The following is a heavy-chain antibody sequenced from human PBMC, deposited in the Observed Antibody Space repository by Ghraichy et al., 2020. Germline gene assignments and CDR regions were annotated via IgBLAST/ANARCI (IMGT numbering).Heavy chain of an antibody. D-gene: IGHD2/OR15-2a*01. V-gene: IGHV3-48*02. CDR3: AREYCNDGTCFLYFDY. J-gene: IGHJ4*02. CDR2: ISGSGSYL. Sequence: GESLNISCAASGFTFSDYSMNWVRLAPGKGPEWLSYISGSGSYLYSADSVKDRFTISRDNAKNTLYLQMNDLRDEDTAVYYCAREYCNDGTCFLYFDYWGQGTKVTVSS. CDR1: GFTFSDYS.